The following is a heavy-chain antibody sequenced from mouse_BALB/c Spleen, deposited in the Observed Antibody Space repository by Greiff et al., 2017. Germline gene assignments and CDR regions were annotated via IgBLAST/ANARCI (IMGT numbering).Heavy chain of an antibody. Sequence: EVQLQQSGPELVKPGASVKMSCKAPGYTFTSYVMHWVKQKPGQGLEWIGYINPYNDGTKYNEKFKGKATLTSDKSSSTAYMELSSLTSEDSAVYYCARGRTARAPYYFDYWGQGTTLTVSS. D-gene: IGHD3-2*01. CDR2: INPYNDGT. J-gene: IGHJ2*01. CDR3: ARGRTARAPYYFDY. V-gene: IGHV1-14*01. CDR1: GYTFTSYV.